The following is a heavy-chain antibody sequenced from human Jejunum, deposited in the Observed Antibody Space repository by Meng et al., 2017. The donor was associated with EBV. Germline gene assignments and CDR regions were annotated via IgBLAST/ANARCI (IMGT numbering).Heavy chain of an antibody. Sequence: QITLKESGPTLWKPPETLTLTCTVSGFSLSTSGVGVGWIRQPPGKALEWLAHIYWDENKRYSTSLRSRLSIMKDTSKSQVVLTMTNMDPVDTATYYCARRYGDYVRYFDSWGQGILVTVSS. V-gene: IGHV2-5*02. CDR2: IYWDENK. D-gene: IGHD4-17*01. CDR3: ARRYGDYVRYFDS. J-gene: IGHJ4*02. CDR1: GFSLSTSGVG.